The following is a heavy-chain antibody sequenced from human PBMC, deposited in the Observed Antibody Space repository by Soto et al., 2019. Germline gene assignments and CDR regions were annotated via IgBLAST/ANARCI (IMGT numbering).Heavy chain of an antibody. CDR2: ISYASSYI. Sequence: DVQLVESGGGLVKPGGSLRLSCAASGFSFSTYSMNWVRQAPGKGLEWVSSISYASSYIYYADSVKGRFTISRDNAKNSLYLHMDSLRAEDTAVYYCTRVNRLGPTRAFDIWGQGTTVTVSS. CDR1: GFSFSTYS. J-gene: IGHJ3*02. CDR3: TRVNRLGPTRAFDI. V-gene: IGHV3-21*01. D-gene: IGHD1-26*01.